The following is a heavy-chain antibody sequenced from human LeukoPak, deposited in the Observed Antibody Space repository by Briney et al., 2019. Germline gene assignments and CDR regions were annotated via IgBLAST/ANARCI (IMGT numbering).Heavy chain of an antibody. CDR2: ITPNGGNT. Sequence: GGSLRLSCSASGFTFITYAFYWVRQAPGKGLEYVSAITPNGGNTYHADSVKGRFTISRDNSKNTLDLQMNSLRSEDTAVYYCARRPSGGSYYWYYWGQGTLVTVSS. CDR3: ARRPSGGSYYWYY. V-gene: IGHV3-64*04. D-gene: IGHD1-26*01. J-gene: IGHJ4*02. CDR1: GFTFITYA.